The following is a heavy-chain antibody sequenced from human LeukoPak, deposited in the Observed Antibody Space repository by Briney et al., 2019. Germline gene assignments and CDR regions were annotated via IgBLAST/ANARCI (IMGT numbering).Heavy chain of an antibody. D-gene: IGHD2-21*01. CDR2: IASDGSHT. CDR3: ARERQDTILHSGAFDI. CDR1: GFTFSTYF. Sequence: PGRSLRLSCAASGFTFSTYFMHWVRQAPGKGLEWVADIASDGSHTFYVESVKGRFTISRDNSKNTLYLQMNSLRAADTAVYSCARERQDTILHSGAFDIWGQGTMVTVSS. J-gene: IGHJ3*02. V-gene: IGHV3-30-3*01.